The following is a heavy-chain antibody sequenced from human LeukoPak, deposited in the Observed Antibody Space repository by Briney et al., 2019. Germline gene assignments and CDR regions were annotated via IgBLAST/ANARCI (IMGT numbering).Heavy chain of an antibody. D-gene: IGHD3-22*01. J-gene: IGHJ6*02. CDR3: ARANPYYYDSSGYYHVRNYYGMDV. CDR1: GGSFSGYY. CDR2: INHSGST. V-gene: IGHV4-34*01. Sequence: SETLSLTCAVYGGSFSGYYWSWIRQPPGKGLEWIGEINHSGSTNYNPSLKSRVTISVDTSKNQFSLKLSSVTAADTAVYYCARANPYYYDSSGYYHVRNYYGMDVWGQGTTVTVSS.